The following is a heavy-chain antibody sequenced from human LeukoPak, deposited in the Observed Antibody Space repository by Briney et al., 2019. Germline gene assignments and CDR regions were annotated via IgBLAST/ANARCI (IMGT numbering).Heavy chain of an antibody. D-gene: IGHD4-17*01. J-gene: IGHJ4*02. Sequence: GGSLRLSCAASGFTVSSNYMSWVRQAPGKGLEWVSVIYSGGSAYYADSVKGRFTISRDNSKNTLYLQMNSLRAEDTAVYYCVRGDYGDYTLFDYWGQGTLVTASS. V-gene: IGHV3-53*01. CDR2: IYSGGSA. CDR1: GFTVSSNY. CDR3: VRGDYGDYTLFDY.